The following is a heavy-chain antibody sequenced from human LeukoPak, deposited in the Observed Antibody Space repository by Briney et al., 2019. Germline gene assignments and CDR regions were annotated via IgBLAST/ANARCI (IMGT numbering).Heavy chain of an antibody. V-gene: IGHV1-2*02. Sequence: ASVKVSCKASGYTFTGYYMHWVRQAPGQGLEWMGWINPNSGGTNYAQKFQGRVTMTRDTSISTAYMELSRPRSDDTAVYYCARGSLRSGSPPSYYFDYWGQGTLVTVSS. CDR3: ARGSLRSGSPPSYYFDY. CDR2: INPNSGGT. J-gene: IGHJ4*02. CDR1: GYTFTGYY. D-gene: IGHD3-10*01.